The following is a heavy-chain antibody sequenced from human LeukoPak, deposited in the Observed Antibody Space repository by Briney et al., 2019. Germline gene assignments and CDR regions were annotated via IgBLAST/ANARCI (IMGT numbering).Heavy chain of an antibody. CDR3: ARGARYSSSWFTYNPGWFDP. V-gene: IGHV7-4-1*02. D-gene: IGHD6-13*01. CDR1: GGTFSSYA. Sequence: ASVKVSCKASGGTFSSYAISWVRQAPGQGLEWMGWINTNTGNPTYAQGFTGRFVFSLDTSVSTAYLQISSLKAEDTAVYYCARGARYSSSWFTYNPGWFDPWGQGTLVTVSS. CDR2: INTNTGNP. J-gene: IGHJ5*02.